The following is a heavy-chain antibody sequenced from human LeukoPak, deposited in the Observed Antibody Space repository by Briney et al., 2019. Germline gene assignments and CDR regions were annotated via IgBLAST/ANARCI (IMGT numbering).Heavy chain of an antibody. CDR3: ARDQTVLRFLEWFDY. D-gene: IGHD3-3*01. J-gene: IGHJ4*02. CDR1: GFTFSSYA. V-gene: IGHV3-7*01. CDR2: IKQDGSEK. Sequence: PGGSLRLSCAASGFTFSSYAMHWVRQAPGKGLEWVANIKQDGSEKYYVDSVKGRFTISRDNAKNSLYLQMNSLRAEDTAVYYCARDQTVLRFLEWFDYWGQGTLVTVSS.